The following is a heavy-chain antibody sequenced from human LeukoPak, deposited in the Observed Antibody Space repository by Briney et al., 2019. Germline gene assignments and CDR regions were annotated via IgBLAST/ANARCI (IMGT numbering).Heavy chain of an antibody. CDR1: GVTVRSYY. J-gene: IGHJ5*02. CDR2: IYTGGGT. CDR3: ASNGYPSGWFDP. V-gene: IGHV3-53*01. D-gene: IGHD2-8*01. Sequence: GGPLRLSCAASGVTVRSYYMSWVRQSPGKGLEWVSVIYTGGGTYYADSVKGRFTLSRDNSKNTVYLQMNTLRAEDTAVYYCASNGYPSGWFDPWGRGTLVTVSS.